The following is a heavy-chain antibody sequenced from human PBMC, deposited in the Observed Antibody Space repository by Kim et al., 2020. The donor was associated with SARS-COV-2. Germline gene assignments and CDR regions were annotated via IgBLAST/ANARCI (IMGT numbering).Heavy chain of an antibody. CDR2: IYYSGST. J-gene: IGHJ4*02. CDR3: ARLYYGSGKVWGYFDY. CDR1: GGSISSGGYY. D-gene: IGHD3-10*01. Sequence: SETLSLTCTVSGGSISSGGYYWSWIRQHPGKGLEWIGYIYYSGSTYYNPSLKSRVTISVDTSKNQFSLKLSSVTAADTAVYYCARLYYGSGKVWGYFDYWGQGTLVTVSS. V-gene: IGHV4-31*03.